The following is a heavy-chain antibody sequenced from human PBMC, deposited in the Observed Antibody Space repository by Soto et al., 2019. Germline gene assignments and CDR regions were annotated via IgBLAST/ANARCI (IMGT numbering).Heavy chain of an antibody. CDR2: MSGTGGST. CDR3: ARGVKVTMVRGAPARFDP. CDR1: GFTFRSYA. Sequence: GWRLRLSCAASGFTFRSYAMNWVRQAPGKGLEWVSAMSGTGGSTYYADSVKGRFTISRDNSKSTLYLQMNSLRVEDTAVYYCARGVKVTMVRGAPARFDPWGQGTLLTVSS. J-gene: IGHJ5*02. D-gene: IGHD3-10*01. V-gene: IGHV3-23*01.